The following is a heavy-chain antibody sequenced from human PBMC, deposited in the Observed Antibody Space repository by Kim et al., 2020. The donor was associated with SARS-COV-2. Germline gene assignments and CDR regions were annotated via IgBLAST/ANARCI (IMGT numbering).Heavy chain of an antibody. Sequence: SETLSLTCTVSGGSISSYYWSWIRQPPGKGLEWIGYIYYSGSTNYNPSLKSRVTISVDTSKNQFSLKLSSVTAADTAVYYCARSRWRVGYSFVNAFDIWG. V-gene: IGHV4-59*13. D-gene: IGHD4-4*01. J-gene: IGHJ3*02. CDR2: IYYSGST. CDR1: GGSISSYY. CDR3: ARSRWRVGYSFVNAFDI.